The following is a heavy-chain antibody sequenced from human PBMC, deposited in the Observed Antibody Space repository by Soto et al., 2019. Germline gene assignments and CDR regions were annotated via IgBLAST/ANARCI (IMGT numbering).Heavy chain of an antibody. CDR3: AKDKEDYDSSGYYYYYYYGMDV. J-gene: IGHJ6*02. Sequence: GGSLRLSCAASGFTFSSYGMHWVRQAPGKGLEWVAVISYDGSNKYYADSVKGRFTISRDNSKNTLYLQMNSLRAEDTAVYYCAKDKEDYDSSGYYYYYYYGMDVWGQGTTVTVSS. CDR2: ISYDGSNK. D-gene: IGHD3-22*01. CDR1: GFTFSSYG. V-gene: IGHV3-30*18.